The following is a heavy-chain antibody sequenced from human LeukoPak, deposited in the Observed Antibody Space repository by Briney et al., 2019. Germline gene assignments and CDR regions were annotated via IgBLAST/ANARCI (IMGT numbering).Heavy chain of an antibody. D-gene: IGHD5-18*01. CDR3: ATSGYSYGYQQFDY. V-gene: IGHV3-53*05. CDR2: IYSGGST. CDR1: GFTVSSNY. Sequence: GGSLRLSCAASGFTVSSNYMSWVRQAPGKGLEWVSVIYSGGSTYYADSVKGRFTISRDNSKNTLYLQMNSLRAEDTAVYYCATSGYSYGYQQFDYWGQGTLVTVSS. J-gene: IGHJ4*02.